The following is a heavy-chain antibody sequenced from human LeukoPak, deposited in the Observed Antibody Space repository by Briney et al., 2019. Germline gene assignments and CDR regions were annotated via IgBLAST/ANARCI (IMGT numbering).Heavy chain of an antibody. V-gene: IGHV3-30*03. CDR2: ISYDGSNK. J-gene: IGHJ4*02. CDR3: ARGGYSINSLDY. Sequence: PGGSLRLFCAASGFTFSSYGMHWVRQAPGKGLEWVAVISYDGSNKYYADSVKGRFTISRDNSKNTLYLQMNSLRAEDTAVYYCARGGYSINSLDYWGQGTLVTVSS. D-gene: IGHD4-11*01. CDR1: GFTFSSYG.